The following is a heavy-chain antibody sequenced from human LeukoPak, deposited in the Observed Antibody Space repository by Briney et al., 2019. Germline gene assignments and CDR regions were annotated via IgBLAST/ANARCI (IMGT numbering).Heavy chain of an antibody. J-gene: IGHJ6*03. D-gene: IGHD6-19*01. CDR3: ARRGWPGGSYYYYYYMDV. V-gene: IGHV1-8*03. CDR1: GYTFTSYD. Sequence: ASVNVSCKASGYTFTSYDINWVRQATGQGLEWMGWMNPNSGNTGYAQKFQGRVTITRNTSISTAYMELSSLRSEDTAVYYCARRGWPGGSYYYYYYMDVWGKGTTVTVSS. CDR2: MNPNSGNT.